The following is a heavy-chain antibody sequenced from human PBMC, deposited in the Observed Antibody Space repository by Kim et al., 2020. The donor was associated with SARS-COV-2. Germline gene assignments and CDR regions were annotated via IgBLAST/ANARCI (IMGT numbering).Heavy chain of an antibody. CDR2: IYYSGRT. D-gene: IGHD6-19*01. CDR1: GGSISSYY. CDR3: ARGYSSGWFHFDY. V-gene: IGHV4-59*13. J-gene: IGHJ4*02. Sequence: SETLSLTCTVSGGSISSYYWSWIRQPPGKGLEWIGYIYYSGRTNYNPSLKSRVTISVDTSKNQFSLKLSSVTAAATAVYYCARGYSSGWFHFDYWGQGTLGPVSS.